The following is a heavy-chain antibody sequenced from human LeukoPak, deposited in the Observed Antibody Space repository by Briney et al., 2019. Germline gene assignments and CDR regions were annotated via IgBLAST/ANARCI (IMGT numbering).Heavy chain of an antibody. J-gene: IGHJ5*02. V-gene: IGHV1-69*05. CDR3: ASRYNWNYDWFDP. Sequence: SVKVSCKASGRTFSSYAISWVRQAPGQGLEWMGRIIPIFGTANYAQKFQGRVTITTDESTSTAYMELSSLRSEDPAVYYCASRYNWNYDWFDPWGQGTLVTVSS. D-gene: IGHD1-7*01. CDR1: GRTFSSYA. CDR2: IIPIFGTA.